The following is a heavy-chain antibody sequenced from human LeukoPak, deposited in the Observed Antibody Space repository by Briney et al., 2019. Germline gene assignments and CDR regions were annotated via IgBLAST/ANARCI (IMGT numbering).Heavy chain of an antibody. Sequence: GGSLRLSCAASGFTFSSYSMNWVRQPPGKGLEWVSFISSGSSYKYYADSVKGRFTISRDNAKNSLYLQMNSLRAEDTAVYYCARKLEQWLVAPGDYWGQGTLVTVSS. CDR2: ISSGSSYK. CDR1: GFTFSSYS. D-gene: IGHD6-19*01. J-gene: IGHJ4*02. CDR3: ARKLEQWLVAPGDY. V-gene: IGHV3-21*04.